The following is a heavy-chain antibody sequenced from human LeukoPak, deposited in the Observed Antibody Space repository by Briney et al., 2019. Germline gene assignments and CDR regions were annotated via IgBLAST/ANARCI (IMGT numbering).Heavy chain of an antibody. CDR3: AKDLRWGYGYGFDY. J-gene: IGHJ4*02. V-gene: IGHV3-23*01. CDR2: ISGSGGST. D-gene: IGHD5-18*01. CDR1: GFTFSSYA. Sequence: GGSLGLSCAASGFTFSSYAMSWVRQAPGKGLEWVSAISGSGGSTYYADSVKGRLTISRDNSKNTLYLQMNSLRAEDTAVYYCAKDLRWGYGYGFDYWGQGALVTVSS.